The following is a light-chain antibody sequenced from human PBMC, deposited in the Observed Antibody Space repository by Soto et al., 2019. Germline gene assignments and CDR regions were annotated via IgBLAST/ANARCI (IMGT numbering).Light chain of an antibody. CDR1: HSINNY. V-gene: IGKV1-39*01. J-gene: IGKJ1*01. Sequence: QMTQSPSSLSASVGDRVSITCRADHSINNYLNWYQQKPGQVPKLLIYAASTLQSGVPSRFSGSGSGRVFTLTINSLQPEDFATYYCQQSYSTLGTFGRGTRVEI. CDR2: AAS. CDR3: QQSYSTLGT.